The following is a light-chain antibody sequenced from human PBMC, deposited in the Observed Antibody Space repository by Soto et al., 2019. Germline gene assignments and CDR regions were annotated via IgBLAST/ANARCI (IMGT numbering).Light chain of an antibody. V-gene: IGKV3-20*01. CDR1: QSVSSSY. CDR3: QQYGSSPPFT. CDR2: GAS. J-gene: IGKJ3*01. Sequence: EIVLTQSPGTLSLSPGERATLSCRASQSVSSSYLAWYQQKPGQAPRLLIYGASSRATGIPDRFSGSGSGTDFTLTISRLEPEDFAVYYCQQYGSSPPFTXXXGTKVDXK.